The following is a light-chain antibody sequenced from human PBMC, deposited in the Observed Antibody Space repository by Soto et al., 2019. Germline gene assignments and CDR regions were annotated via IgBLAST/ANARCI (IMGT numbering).Light chain of an antibody. CDR1: TSDLGTYDF. CDR3: TAYKTRSPLGI. J-gene: IGLJ2*01. Sequence: QSALTQPASVSGSPGQSITISCTGTTSDLGTYDFVSWYRQHPGKAPKLLIYEVSNRPSGISDRFSGSKSGNTASLTISGLQADDEADYYCTAYKTRSPLGIFGGGTKLTVL. CDR2: EVS. V-gene: IGLV2-14*01.